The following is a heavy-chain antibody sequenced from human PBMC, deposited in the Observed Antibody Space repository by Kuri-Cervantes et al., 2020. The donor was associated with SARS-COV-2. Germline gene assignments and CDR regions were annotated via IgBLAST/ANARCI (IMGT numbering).Heavy chain of an antibody. CDR2: FDPEDGET. Sequence: ASVKVSCKVSGYTLTGLSMHWVRQAPGKGLEWMGGFDPEDGETIYAQKFQGRVTMTEDTSTDTAYMELSSLRSEDAAVYYCATAGGITMVRGDPDYYYYMDVWGKGTTVTVPS. CDR1: GYTLTGLS. V-gene: IGHV1-24*01. J-gene: IGHJ6*03. CDR3: ATAGGITMVRGDPDYYYYMDV. D-gene: IGHD3-10*01.